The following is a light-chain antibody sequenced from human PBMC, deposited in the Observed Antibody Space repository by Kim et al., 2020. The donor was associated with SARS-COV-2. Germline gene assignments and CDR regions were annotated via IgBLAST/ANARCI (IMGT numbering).Light chain of an antibody. Sequence: SPGARATLSCRASQSVSSKLAWYQQKLGQAPRLLIYGASTRATGIPVRFSGSGSVTEFTLTISSLQSEDIAVYYCQQYNNWPPLTFGGGTKVDIK. CDR1: QSVSSK. J-gene: IGKJ4*01. CDR3: QQYNNWPPLT. CDR2: GAS. V-gene: IGKV3-15*01.